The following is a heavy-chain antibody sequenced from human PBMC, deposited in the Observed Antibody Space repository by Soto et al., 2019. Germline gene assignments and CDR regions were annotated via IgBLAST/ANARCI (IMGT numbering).Heavy chain of an antibody. CDR2: ISGSGGST. J-gene: IGHJ6*02. CDR1: GFTFSSYA. Sequence: PGGSLRLSCAASGFTFSSYAMSWVRQAPGKGLEWVSAISGSGGSTYYADSVKGRFTISRDNSKNTLYLQMNSLRAEDTAVYYCGTIGGPFLSYGMDVWGHGTTVTDSS. CDR3: GTIGGPFLSYGMDV. D-gene: IGHD3-10*01. V-gene: IGHV3-23*01.